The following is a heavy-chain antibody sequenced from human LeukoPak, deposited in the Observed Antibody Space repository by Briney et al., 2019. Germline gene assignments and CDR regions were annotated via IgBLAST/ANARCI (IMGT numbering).Heavy chain of an antibody. V-gene: IGHV3-48*03. J-gene: IGHJ4*02. CDR1: GLTFSTYE. D-gene: IGHD1-26*01. CDR2: ISSSGSSL. Sequence: QTWGSLRLSCAASGLTFSTYEMNWVRQAPGEGLEWVSYISSSGSSLKYADSVKGRFTISRDNAKSSLFLQMDSLRAEDTAVYYCAREGATTAFDYWGQGTLVTVSS. CDR3: AREGATTAFDY.